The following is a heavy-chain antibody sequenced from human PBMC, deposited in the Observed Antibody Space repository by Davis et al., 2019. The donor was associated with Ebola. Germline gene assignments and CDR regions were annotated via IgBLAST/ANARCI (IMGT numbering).Heavy chain of an antibody. V-gene: IGHV3-21*01. CDR3: ARDKPYQLLEVDY. J-gene: IGHJ4*02. CDR2: ISSSSSYI. CDR1: GFTFNSYS. D-gene: IGHD2-2*01. Sequence: GESLKISCAASGFTFNSYSMNWVRQAPGKGLEWVSSISSSSSYIYYADSVKGRFTISRDNAKNSLYLQMNSLRAEDTAVYYCARDKPYQLLEVDYWGQGTLVTVSS.